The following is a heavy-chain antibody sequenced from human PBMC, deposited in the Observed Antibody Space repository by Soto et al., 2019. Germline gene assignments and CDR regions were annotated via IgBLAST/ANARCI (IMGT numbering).Heavy chain of an antibody. CDR3: ARGGRGYSSSWYGVY. Sequence: SVKVSCKASGGTFSSYAISWVRQAPGQGLEWMGGIIPIFGTANYAQKFQGRVTITADESTSTAYMELSSLRSEDTAMYYCARGGRGYSSSWYGVYWGQGTLVTVSS. J-gene: IGHJ4*02. D-gene: IGHD6-13*01. CDR2: IIPIFGTA. V-gene: IGHV1-69*13. CDR1: GGTFSSYA.